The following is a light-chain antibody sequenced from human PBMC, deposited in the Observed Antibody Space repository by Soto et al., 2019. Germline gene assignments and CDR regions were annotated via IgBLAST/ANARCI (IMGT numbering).Light chain of an antibody. V-gene: IGKV3-15*01. CDR1: QSVSTN. CDR3: QQYDQWPPIT. Sequence: EIVMTQSPATLSVSPGERATLSCRASQSVSTNLAWYQQRPGQAPRLLIYHASTRATGIPARFSGSGSGTEFSLTISSLQSEDFAVYYCQQYDQWPPITFGQGTRLEIK. CDR2: HAS. J-gene: IGKJ5*01.